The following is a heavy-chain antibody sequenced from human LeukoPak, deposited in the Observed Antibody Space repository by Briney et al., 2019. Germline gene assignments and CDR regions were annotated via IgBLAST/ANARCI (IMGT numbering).Heavy chain of an antibody. J-gene: IGHJ4*02. CDR3: AKDSLLWFGELSDY. CDR1: GFTFSSYS. Sequence: PGGSLRLSCAASGFTFSSYSMNWVRQAPGKGLEWVSSISSSSSYIYYADSVKGRFTISRDNSKNTLYLQMNSLRAEDTAVYYCAKDSLLWFGELSDYWGQGTLVTVSS. D-gene: IGHD3-10*01. V-gene: IGHV3-21*04. CDR2: ISSSSSYI.